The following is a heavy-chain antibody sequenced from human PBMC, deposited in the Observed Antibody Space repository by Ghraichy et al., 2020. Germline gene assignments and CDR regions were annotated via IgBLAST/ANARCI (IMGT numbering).Heavy chain of an antibody. V-gene: IGHV3-23*01. J-gene: IGHJ6*02. CDR3: AKSTVTTGLYYYYGMDV. CDR1: GFTFSSYA. Sequence: GGSLRLSCAASGFTFSSYAMSWVRQAPGKGLEWVSAISGSGGSTYYADSVKGRFTLSRDNSKNMLYLQMNSLRAEDTAVYYCAKSTVTTGLYYYYGMDVWGQGTTVTVSS. CDR2: ISGSGGST. D-gene: IGHD4-11*01.